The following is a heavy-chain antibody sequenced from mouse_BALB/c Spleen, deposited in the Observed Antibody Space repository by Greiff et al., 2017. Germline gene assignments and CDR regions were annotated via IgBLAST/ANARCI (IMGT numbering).Heavy chain of an antibody. CDR3: ARSYDYAMDY. V-gene: IGHV1S26*01. CDR2: INPSSGYT. Sequence: QVQLKQSGAELVKPGASVKMSCKASGYTFTSYTMHWVKQRPGQGLEWIGYINPSSGYTNYNQKFKDKATLTADKSSSTAYMQLKSLTSEDSAVYYCARSYDYAMDYWGQGTSVTVSS. J-gene: IGHJ4*01. CDR1: GYTFTSYT. D-gene: IGHD2-4*01.